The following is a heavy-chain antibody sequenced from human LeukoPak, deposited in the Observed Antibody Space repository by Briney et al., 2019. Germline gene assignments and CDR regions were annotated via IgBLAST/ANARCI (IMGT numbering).Heavy chain of an antibody. CDR3: ARVSTIRGLDY. CDR1: GYTFTGYY. J-gene: IGHJ4*02. Sequence: GASVTVSCKASGYTFTGYYMHWVRQAPEQGLEWMGWINPNSGGTNYAQKFQGRVTMTRDTSISTAYMELSRLRSDDTAVYYCARVSTIRGLDYWGQGTLVTVSS. D-gene: IGHD3-3*01. V-gene: IGHV1-2*02. CDR2: INPNSGGT.